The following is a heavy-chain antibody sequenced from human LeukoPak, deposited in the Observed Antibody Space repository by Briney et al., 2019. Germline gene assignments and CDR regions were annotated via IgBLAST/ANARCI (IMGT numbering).Heavy chain of an antibody. D-gene: IGHD6-13*01. V-gene: IGHV3-48*01. Sequence: PGGSLRLSCAASGFTFSSYSMNWVRQAPGKGLEWVSYISSSSSTIYYADSVKGRFTISRDNAKNSLYLQMNSLRAEDTAVYYCARVRVAAAGIGAFDIWGQGTMVTVSS. J-gene: IGHJ3*02. CDR3: ARVRVAAAGIGAFDI. CDR2: ISSSSSTI. CDR1: GFTFSSYS.